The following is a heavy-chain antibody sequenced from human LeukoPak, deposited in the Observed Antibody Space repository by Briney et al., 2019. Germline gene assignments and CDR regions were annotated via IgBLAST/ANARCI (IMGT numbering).Heavy chain of an antibody. D-gene: IGHD3-10*01. J-gene: IGHJ4*02. V-gene: IGHV3-33*01. CDR3: ARDCDFYGSGSYPNYFDY. CDR1: GFQFNKYG. CDR2: IWYGGRNK. Sequence: PGGSLILSCAASGFQFNKYGMQGVRQAPGRGVEGVAVIWYGGRNKDYVYSVKGRFTISRDNSHNTLYLQMNSLRAEDTAVYYCARDCDFYGSGSYPNYFDYWGQGTLVTVSS.